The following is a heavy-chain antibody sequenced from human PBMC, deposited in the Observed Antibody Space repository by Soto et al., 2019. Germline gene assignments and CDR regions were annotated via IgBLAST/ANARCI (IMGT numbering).Heavy chain of an antibody. Sequence: SETLSLTCAVYGGSFSGYYWSWIRQPPGKGLEWIGEINHSGSTNYNPSLKSRVTISVDTSKNQFSLKLSSVTAADTAVYYCARGRSTVAYAFDIWGQGTMVT. CDR1: GGSFSGYY. CDR2: INHSGST. CDR3: ARGRSTVAYAFDI. J-gene: IGHJ3*02. V-gene: IGHV4-34*01. D-gene: IGHD4-17*01.